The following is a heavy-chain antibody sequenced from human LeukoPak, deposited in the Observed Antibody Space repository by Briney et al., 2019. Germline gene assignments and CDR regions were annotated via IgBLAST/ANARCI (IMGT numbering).Heavy chain of an antibody. Sequence: PGGSLRLSCTASELTLSNNYIFWVRQAPGKGLEWVSSNSGGSSYYADSVKGRFTISRDNSKNTLYLQMNSLRAEDTAVYYCAKDLGSSGWYIDYWGQGTLVTVSS. V-gene: IGHV3-23*01. CDR2: NSGGSS. CDR3: AKDLGSSGWYIDY. J-gene: IGHJ4*02. D-gene: IGHD6-19*01. CDR1: ELTLSNNY.